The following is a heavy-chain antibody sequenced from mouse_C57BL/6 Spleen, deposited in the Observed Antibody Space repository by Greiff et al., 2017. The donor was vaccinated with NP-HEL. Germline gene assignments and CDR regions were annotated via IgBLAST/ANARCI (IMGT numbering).Heavy chain of an antibody. J-gene: IGHJ2*01. CDR2: IRSKSNNYAT. CDR1: GFSFNTYA. Sequence: EVKLVESGGGLVQPKGSLKLSCAASGFSFNTYAMNWVRQAPGKGLEWVARIRSKSNNYATYYADSVKDRFTISRDDSESMLYLQMNNLKTEDTAMYYCVRLISEGGYFDYWGQGTTLTVSS. CDR3: VRLISEGGYFDY. V-gene: IGHV10-1*01. D-gene: IGHD6-1*01.